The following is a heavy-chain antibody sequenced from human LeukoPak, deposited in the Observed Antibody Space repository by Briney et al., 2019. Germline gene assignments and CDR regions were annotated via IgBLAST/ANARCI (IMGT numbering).Heavy chain of an antibody. V-gene: IGHV3-23*01. CDR2: LRGDGET. CDR3: AKASWVSSADAVL. J-gene: IGHJ4*02. CDR1: GFTFSSYA. Sequence: GGSLRLSCAASGFTFSSYAMSWVRQAPARGLEWVSSLRGDGETFYADSVKGRFTLSRDESRNTVYLQMNNLRVEDTAVYFCAKASWVSSADAVLWGQGTLVTVSS. D-gene: IGHD3-16*01.